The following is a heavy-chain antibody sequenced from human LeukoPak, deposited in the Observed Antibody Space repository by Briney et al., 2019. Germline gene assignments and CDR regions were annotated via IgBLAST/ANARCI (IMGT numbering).Heavy chain of an antibody. CDR3: AKAPHYYGSGIVY. Sequence: PGGSLRLSCAASGFTFSSYAMSWVRQAPEKGLEWVSGISGSGGSTNYADSVKGRFTISRDNSKNTLYLQMNSLRAEDTAVYYCAKAPHYYGSGIVYWGQGTLVTVSS. J-gene: IGHJ4*02. CDR2: ISGSGGST. V-gene: IGHV3-23*01. CDR1: GFTFSSYA. D-gene: IGHD3-10*01.